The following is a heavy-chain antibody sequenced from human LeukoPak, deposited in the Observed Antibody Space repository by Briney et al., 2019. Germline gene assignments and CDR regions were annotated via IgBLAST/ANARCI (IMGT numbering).Heavy chain of an antibody. CDR3: TRDRPNYYGSDGHYYRRNGDY. Sequence: PGGSLRLSCAASEFTFSIYAVSWVRRAPGKGLEWVSSITSRGEDTWYAGSVKGRFTISRDNSKNTLYLQMNSLRAEDTAVYYCTRDRPNYYGSDGHYYRRNGDYWGQGTLVTVSS. CDR1: EFTFSIYA. J-gene: IGHJ4*02. CDR2: ITSRGEDT. D-gene: IGHD3-22*01. V-gene: IGHV3-23*01.